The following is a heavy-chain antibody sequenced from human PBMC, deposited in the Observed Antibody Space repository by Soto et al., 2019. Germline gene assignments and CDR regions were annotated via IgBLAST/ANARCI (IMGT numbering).Heavy chain of an antibody. CDR2: IIPISATT. Sequence: QVQLVQSGAEVKKPGSSVKVSCKISGGTFSSYAINWVRQAPGQGLEWMGGIIPISATTNYAQKFQGRATITADESTFTSYMELRSLISEDTALYYCARDPGYSYGHPPHRGMDVWDQGTTVTVSS. D-gene: IGHD5-18*01. CDR3: ARDPGYSYGHPPHRGMDV. CDR1: GGTFSSYA. J-gene: IGHJ6*02. V-gene: IGHV1-69*01.